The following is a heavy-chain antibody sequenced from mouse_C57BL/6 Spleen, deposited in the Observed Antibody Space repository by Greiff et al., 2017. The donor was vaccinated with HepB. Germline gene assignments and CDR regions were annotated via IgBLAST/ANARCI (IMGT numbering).Heavy chain of an antibody. J-gene: IGHJ3*01. CDR2: IWSGGST. Sequence: QVQLKESGPGLVQPSQSLSITCTVSGFSLTSYGVHWVRQSPGKGLEWLGVIWSGGSTDYNAAFISRLSISKDNSKSQVFFKMNSLQADDTAIYCCARGRSNFWFAYWGQGTLVTVSA. V-gene: IGHV2-2*01. CDR1: GFSLTSYG. D-gene: IGHD2-5*01. CDR3: ARGRSNFWFAY.